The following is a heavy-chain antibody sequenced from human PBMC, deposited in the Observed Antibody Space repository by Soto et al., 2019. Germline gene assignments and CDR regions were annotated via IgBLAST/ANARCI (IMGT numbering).Heavy chain of an antibody. CDR1: GFTFTDYA. CDR3: ARGQVYDSSGFPGY. V-gene: IGHV3-23*01. D-gene: IGHD3-22*01. CDR2: ISGRDGST. J-gene: IGHJ4*02. Sequence: GGSLRLSCAASGFTFTDYAMSWVRQAPGKGLAWVSGISGRDGSTSYADSVRGRFTISRDNSKNTVYLQMNSLRAEDTAVYYCARGQVYDSSGFPGYWGQGALVTVSS.